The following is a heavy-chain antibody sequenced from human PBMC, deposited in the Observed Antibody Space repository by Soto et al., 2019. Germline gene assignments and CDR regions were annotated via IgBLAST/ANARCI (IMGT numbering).Heavy chain of an antibody. J-gene: IGHJ4*02. Sequence: PVGSLRLSCAASGFTFDDYAMHWVRQAPGKGLEWVSGISWNSGSIGYADSVKGRFTISRDNAKNSLYLQMNSLRAEDTALYYCAKDIAENYDFWSGPLCDWGQGTLVTVSS. V-gene: IGHV3-9*01. D-gene: IGHD3-3*01. CDR2: ISWNSGSI. CDR1: GFTFDDYA. CDR3: AKDIAENYDFWSGPLCD.